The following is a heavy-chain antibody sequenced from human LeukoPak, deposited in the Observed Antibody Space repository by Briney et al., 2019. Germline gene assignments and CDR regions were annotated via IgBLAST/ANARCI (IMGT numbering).Heavy chain of an antibody. Sequence: ASVKVSCKASVYTFTGYYMHWVRQAPGQGLAWMGWINPNSGGTNYAQKFQGRVTMTRDTSISTAYMELSRLRSDDTAVYYCAREGYYGSGSYYNRDTDFDYWGQGTLVTVSS. D-gene: IGHD3-10*01. J-gene: IGHJ4*02. CDR3: AREGYYGSGSYYNRDTDFDY. CDR2: INPNSGGT. CDR1: VYTFTGYY. V-gene: IGHV1-2*02.